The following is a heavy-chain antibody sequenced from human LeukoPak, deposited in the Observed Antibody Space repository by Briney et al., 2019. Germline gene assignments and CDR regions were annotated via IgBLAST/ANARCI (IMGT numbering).Heavy chain of an antibody. CDR1: GYSISSGYY. V-gene: IGHV4-38-2*01. CDR3: ARQSLSSEPVRLGELSFKYYFDY. J-gene: IGHJ4*02. D-gene: IGHD3-16*02. CDR2: IYHSGST. Sequence: PSETLSLXCAVSGYSISSGYYWGWIRQPPGMGLEWIGSIYHSGSTYYNPSLKSRVTISVDTSKNQSSLKLSSVTAADTVVYYCARQSLSSEPVRLGELSFKYYFDYWGQGTLVTVSS.